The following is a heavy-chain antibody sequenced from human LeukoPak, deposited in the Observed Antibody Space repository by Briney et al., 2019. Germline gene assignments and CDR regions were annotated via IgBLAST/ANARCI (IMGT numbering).Heavy chain of an antibody. CDR1: GGSISSYY. CDR2: IYYSGST. Sequence: SETLSLTCTVSGGSISSYYWSWIRQPPGKGLEWIGYIYYSGSTNYNPSLKSRVTISVDTSKNQFSLKLSSVTAADTAAYYCARVRRHLMAVAGPFDYWGQGTLVTVSS. D-gene: IGHD6-19*01. V-gene: IGHV4-59*01. J-gene: IGHJ4*02. CDR3: ARVRRHLMAVAGPFDY.